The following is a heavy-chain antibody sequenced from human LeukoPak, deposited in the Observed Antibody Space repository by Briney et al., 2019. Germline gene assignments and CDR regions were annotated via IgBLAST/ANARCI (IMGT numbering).Heavy chain of an antibody. CDR3: ARGWVSGDVSEYYFEN. CDR2: MGPRHGYT. J-gene: IGHJ4*02. Sequence: ASVKVSCKASGYSFTNYDINWVRQAPGQGLEWMGWMGPRHGYTGYAQKFQGRISMTRDTSISTAYMELSSPTSDDTAVYYCARGWVSGDVSEYYFENWGQGTLVTVSS. CDR1: GYSFTNYD. D-gene: IGHD5/OR15-5a*01. V-gene: IGHV1-8*01.